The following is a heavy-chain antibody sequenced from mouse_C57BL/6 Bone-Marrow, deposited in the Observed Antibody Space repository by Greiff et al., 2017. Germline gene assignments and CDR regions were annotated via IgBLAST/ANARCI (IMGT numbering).Heavy chain of an antibody. J-gene: IGHJ3*01. Sequence: VQLKESGTVLARPGASVKMSCKTSGYTFTSYWMHWVKQRPGQGLEWIGAIYPGNSDTSYNQKFKGKAKLTAVTSASTAYMELSSLTNEDSAVYYCTSPTTVVARGWFAYWGQGTLVTVSA. V-gene: IGHV1-5*01. D-gene: IGHD1-1*01. CDR3: TSPTTVVARGWFAY. CDR1: GYTFTSYW. CDR2: IYPGNSDT.